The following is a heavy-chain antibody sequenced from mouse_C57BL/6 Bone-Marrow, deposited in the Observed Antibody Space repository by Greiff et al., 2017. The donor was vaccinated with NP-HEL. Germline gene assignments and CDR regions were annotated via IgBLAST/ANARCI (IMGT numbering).Heavy chain of an antibody. CDR2: IDPSDSYT. Sequence: VQLQQPGAELVKPGASVKLSCKASGYTFTSYWMQWVKQRPGQGLEWIGEIDPSDSYTNYNQKFKGKATLTVDTSSSTAYMQLSSLTSEDSAVYYCARGEDYYGSSPAWFAYWGQGTLVTVSA. CDR1: GYTFTSYW. CDR3: ARGEDYYGSSPAWFAY. J-gene: IGHJ3*01. D-gene: IGHD1-1*01. V-gene: IGHV1-50*01.